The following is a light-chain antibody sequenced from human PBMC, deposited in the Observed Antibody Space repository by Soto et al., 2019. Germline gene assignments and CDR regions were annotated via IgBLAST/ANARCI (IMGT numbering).Light chain of an antibody. CDR3: QQRSRWPPT. Sequence: EVVLTQSPATLSLFPGERATLSCRASQSIATYLAWYQQKPGRAPSLLIFDASNRATGIPARFSGSGSGTDFTLTISSLEPEDFATYYCQQRSRWPPTFGHGTKVDNK. J-gene: IGKJ1*01. CDR1: QSIATY. V-gene: IGKV3-11*01. CDR2: DAS.